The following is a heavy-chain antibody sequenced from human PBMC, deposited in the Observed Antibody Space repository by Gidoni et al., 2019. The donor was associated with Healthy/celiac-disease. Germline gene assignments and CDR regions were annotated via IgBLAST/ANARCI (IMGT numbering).Heavy chain of an antibody. V-gene: IGHV3-23*01. Sequence: EVQLLESGGGLVQPGGSLRLSCSASGFTFSSYAMSWVRQAPGKGLEWVSAISGSGGSTYYADSVKGRFTISRDNSKNTLYLQMNSLRAEDTAVYYCAKGDCSSTSCYVTFQHWGQGTLVTVSS. J-gene: IGHJ1*01. CDR2: ISGSGGST. CDR3: AKGDCSSTSCYVTFQH. CDR1: GFTFSSYA. D-gene: IGHD2-2*01.